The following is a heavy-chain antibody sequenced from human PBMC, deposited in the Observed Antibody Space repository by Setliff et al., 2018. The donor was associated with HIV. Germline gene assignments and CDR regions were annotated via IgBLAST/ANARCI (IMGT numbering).Heavy chain of an antibody. CDR1: GGSFCRSQSY. J-gene: IGHJ4*02. D-gene: IGHD1-1*01. CDR3: ARPQLGLGGGSHFDY. CDR2: ILYNEST. Sequence: LSLTCTASGGSFCRSQSYWGWIRQPPGKGLEWLGNILYNESTFYNPSLKSQITMSVDTSKDQFSLNLNSVTAADPAVYYCARPQLGLGGGSHFDYWGQGILVTVSS. V-gene: IGHV4-39*01.